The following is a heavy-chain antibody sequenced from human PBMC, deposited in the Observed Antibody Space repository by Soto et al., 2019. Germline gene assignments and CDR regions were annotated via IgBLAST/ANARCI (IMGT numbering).Heavy chain of an antibody. V-gene: IGHV4-59*08. CDR2: IYYDGST. CDR3: ARLIDRDWFDP. CDR1: DGSISSYS. J-gene: IGHJ5*02. Sequence: QVQLQESGPGLLRPSESKSLNCTDSDGSISSYSWSWIRQSPGKGLEWIGYIYYDGSTDYNPSLKSRVTISVDTSQNQLSLKLSSVTSADTAVYYCARLIDRDWFDPWGQGTLVTVSS. D-gene: IGHD3-22*01.